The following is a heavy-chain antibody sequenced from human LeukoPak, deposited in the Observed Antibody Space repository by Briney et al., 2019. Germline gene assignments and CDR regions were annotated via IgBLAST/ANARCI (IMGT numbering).Heavy chain of an antibody. CDR2: IRYDGSNK. J-gene: IGHJ6*03. D-gene: IGHD6-19*01. CDR1: GFPFSSYG. Sequence: GGSLRLSCAASGFPFSSYGMHWVRQAPGKGLEWVAFIRYDGSNKYYADSVKGRFTISRDNSKNTLYLQMNSLRAEDTAVYYCARGHSSGWYSGYYMDVWGKGTTVTVSS. V-gene: IGHV3-30*02. CDR3: ARGHSSGWYSGYYMDV.